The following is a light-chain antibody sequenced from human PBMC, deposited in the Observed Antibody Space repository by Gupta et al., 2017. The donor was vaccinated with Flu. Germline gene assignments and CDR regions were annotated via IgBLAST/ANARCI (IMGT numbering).Light chain of an antibody. Sequence: SYQHLPGTAPRLLIYNDYKRPSGVPDRFSGSKSGTSASLAIGGLQSEDEADYYCATWDDSLTALPPHGSLTGLWVFGGGTKLTVL. V-gene: IGLV1-44*01. CDR3: ATWDDSLTALPPHGSLTGLWV. CDR2: NDY. J-gene: IGLJ3*02.